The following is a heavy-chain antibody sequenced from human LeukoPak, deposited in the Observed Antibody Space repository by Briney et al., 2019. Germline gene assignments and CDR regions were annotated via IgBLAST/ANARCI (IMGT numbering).Heavy chain of an antibody. CDR1: GGTFSSYA. Sequence: SVKVSCKASGGTFSSYAISWVRQAPGQGLEWMGGIIPIFGTANYAQKFQGRVTITTDESTSTAYMELSSLRSEDTAVYYCARGDWNGGSGYFDYWGQGTLVTVSS. V-gene: IGHV1-69*05. J-gene: IGHJ4*02. CDR3: ARGDWNGGSGYFDY. CDR2: IIPIFGTA. D-gene: IGHD1-1*01.